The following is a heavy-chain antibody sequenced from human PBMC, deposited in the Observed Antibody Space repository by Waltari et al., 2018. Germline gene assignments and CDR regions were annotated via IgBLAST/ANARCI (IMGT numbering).Heavy chain of an antibody. J-gene: IGHJ4*02. D-gene: IGHD3-9*01. CDR3: ARDRRYFDWLLSV. CDR1: GYTFTSYA. Sequence: QVQLVQSGAEVKKPGASVKVSCKASGYTFTSYAMHWVRQAPGQRLEWMGWINAGNGNTKYSQKFQGRVTITRDTSASTAYMELSSLRSEDTAVYYCARDRRYFDWLLSVWGQGTLVIVSS. CDR2: INAGNGNT. V-gene: IGHV1-3*01.